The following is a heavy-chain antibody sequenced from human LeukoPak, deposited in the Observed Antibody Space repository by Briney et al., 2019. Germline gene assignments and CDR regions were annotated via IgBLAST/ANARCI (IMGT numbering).Heavy chain of an antibody. V-gene: IGHV4-39*01. J-gene: IGHJ4*02. CDR2: IYYSGST. D-gene: IGHD1-1*01. CDR1: GGSISSSSYY. CDR3: ARHLSGTTMSHYFDF. Sequence: SETLSLTCTVSGGSISSSSYYWGWIRQPPGKGLEWIGSIYYSGSTYYNPSLKSRASISVDTSKNQVSLKLYSVTASDAAIYYCARHLSGTTMSHYFDFWGQGTLVTVSS.